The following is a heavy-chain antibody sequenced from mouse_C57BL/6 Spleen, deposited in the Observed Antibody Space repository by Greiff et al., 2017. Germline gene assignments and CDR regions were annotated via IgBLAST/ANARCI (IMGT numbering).Heavy chain of an antibody. J-gene: IGHJ1*03. CDR1: GFTFSDYG. CDR3: AGHYYGSSRGYFDV. CDR2: ISSGSSTI. D-gene: IGHD1-1*01. Sequence: DVMLVESGGGLVKPGGSLKLSCAASGFTFSDYGMHWVRQAPEKGLEWVAYISSGSSTIYYADTVKGRFTISRDNAKNTLFLQMTSLRSEDTAMYYCAGHYYGSSRGYFDVWGTGTTVTVSS. V-gene: IGHV5-17*01.